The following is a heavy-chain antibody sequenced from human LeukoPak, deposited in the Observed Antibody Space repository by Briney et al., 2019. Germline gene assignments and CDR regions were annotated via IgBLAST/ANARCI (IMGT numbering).Heavy chain of an antibody. J-gene: IGHJ6*03. CDR1: GFTFSSYA. CDR2: INSDGTTT. V-gene: IGHV3-74*01. D-gene: IGHD4-17*01. CDR3: ARSTTHPYYNSMDA. Sequence: GGSLRLSCAASGFTFSSYAMHWVRQAPGEGLVWVSRINSDGTTTTYADSVKGRFTIYRDNAKNTLYLQMNSLRVEDTAVYYCARSTTHPYYNSMDAWGKGTTVTLSS.